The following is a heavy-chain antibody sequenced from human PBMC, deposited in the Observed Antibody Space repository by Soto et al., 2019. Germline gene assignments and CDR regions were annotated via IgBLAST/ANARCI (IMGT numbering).Heavy chain of an antibody. D-gene: IGHD2-15*01. CDR2: IIPIFGTA. V-gene: IGHV1-69*13. J-gene: IGHJ6*02. CDR1: GGTFSSYA. CDR3: ARAYLFCSGGSCYSEHYYYYGMDV. Sequence: SVKVSCKASGGTFSSYAISWVRQAPGQGLEWMGGIIPIFGTANYAQKFQGRVTITADESTSTAYMELSSLRSEDTAVYYCARAYLFCSGGSCYSEHYYYYGMDVWGQGTTVTVSS.